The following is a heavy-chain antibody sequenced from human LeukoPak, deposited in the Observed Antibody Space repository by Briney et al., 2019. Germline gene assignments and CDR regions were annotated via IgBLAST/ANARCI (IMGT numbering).Heavy chain of an antibody. CDR3: AKGTLSAAGTEGFDY. CDR1: GFTFDDYA. V-gene: IGHV3-43*02. J-gene: IGHJ4*02. D-gene: IGHD6-13*01. Sequence: GWSLRLSCAASGFTFDDYAIHWVRQAPGEGLEWVSLITEDGGTQYSAASVEGRFTISRNNSKNSLYLLMNSLRTEDTALYYCAKGTLSAAGTEGFDYGGQGTLVTVSS. CDR2: ITEDGGTQ.